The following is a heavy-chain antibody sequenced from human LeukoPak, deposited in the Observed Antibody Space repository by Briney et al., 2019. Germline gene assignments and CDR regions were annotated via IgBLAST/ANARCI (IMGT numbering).Heavy chain of an antibody. V-gene: IGHV3-7*01. D-gene: IGHD1-1*01. Sequence: GGSLRLSCVVSGFTFSSYWMSWVRQAPGKGLEWVANINEDGSIEDYVDSVKGRFTVSRDNAKSSLYPEMNSLRAEDTAVYYCVSQQLAPPWGQGTLVIVSS. CDR3: VSQQLAPP. CDR1: GFTFSSYW. CDR2: INEDGSIE. J-gene: IGHJ5*02.